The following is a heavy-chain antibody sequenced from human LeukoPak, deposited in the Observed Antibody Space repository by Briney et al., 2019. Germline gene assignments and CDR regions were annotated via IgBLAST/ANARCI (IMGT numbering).Heavy chain of an antibody. D-gene: IGHD6-13*01. CDR2: ISYDGSNE. CDR1: GFTFSTYA. V-gene: IGHV3-30-3*01. Sequence: GGSLRLSCAASGFTFSTYAMDWVRQAPGKGLEWVAFISYDGSNEYYADSVKGRFTISRDNSDNTLYLQMNSLRAGDTAVYYCARDPYSSSWRFYFDYWGQGTLVTVSS. CDR3: ARDPYSSSWRFYFDY. J-gene: IGHJ4*02.